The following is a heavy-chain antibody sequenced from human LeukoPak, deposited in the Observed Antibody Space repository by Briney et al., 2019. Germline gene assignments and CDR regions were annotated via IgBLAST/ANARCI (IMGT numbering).Heavy chain of an antibody. CDR1: GYTFTSYG. Sequence: ASVKVSCKASGYTFTSYGTTWVRQAPGQGLEWMGWISAYNGNTNYAQKVQGRVTMTTDTSTSTAYMELRSLRSDDTDVYYCARGESTTVVTPGDYWGQGTLVTVSS. J-gene: IGHJ4*02. CDR2: ISAYNGNT. D-gene: IGHD4-23*01. V-gene: IGHV1-18*01. CDR3: ARGESTTVVTPGDY.